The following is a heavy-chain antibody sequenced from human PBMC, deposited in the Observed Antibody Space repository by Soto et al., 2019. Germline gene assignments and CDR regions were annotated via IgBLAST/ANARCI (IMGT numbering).Heavy chain of an antibody. CDR3: ARDPARGYSGHWVPIRYYGMDV. CDR2: ISYDGSNK. Sequence: GGSLRLSCAASGFTFSSYAMHWVRQAPGKGLEWVAVISYDGSNKYYADSVKGRFTISRDNSKNTLYLQMNSLRAEDTAVYYCARDPARGYSGHWVPIRYYGMDVWGQGTTVTVSS. V-gene: IGHV3-30-3*01. J-gene: IGHJ6*02. CDR1: GFTFSSYA. D-gene: IGHD5-12*01.